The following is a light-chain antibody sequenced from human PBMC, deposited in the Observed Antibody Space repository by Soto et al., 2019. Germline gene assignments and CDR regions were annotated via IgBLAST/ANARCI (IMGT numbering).Light chain of an antibody. CDR1: SSDVGGYKY. CDR2: DIR. J-gene: IGLJ1*01. V-gene: IGLV2-14*03. CDR3: SSYTSSSTRV. Sequence: QSALTQPASVSGSPGQSITISCTGTSSDVGGYKYVSWYQQHPGKAPKLMIYDIRNRPSGVSNRFSGSKSDNTASLTISGLKAEDEADYYCSSYTSSSTRVFGTGTKVTVL.